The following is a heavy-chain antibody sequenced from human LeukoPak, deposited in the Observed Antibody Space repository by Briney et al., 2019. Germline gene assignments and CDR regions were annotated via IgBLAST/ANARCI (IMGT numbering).Heavy chain of an antibody. CDR1: GGSISSGGYY. D-gene: IGHD5-18*01. Sequence: PSQTLSLTCTVSGGSISSGGYYWSWIRQHPGKGLEWIGYIYYSGSTYYNPSLKSRVTISVDTSKNQFSLKLSSVTAADTAVYYCAGTNMVSNYYYGMDVWGQGTTVTVSS. V-gene: IGHV4-31*03. CDR3: AGTNMVSNYYYGMDV. J-gene: IGHJ6*02. CDR2: IYYSGST.